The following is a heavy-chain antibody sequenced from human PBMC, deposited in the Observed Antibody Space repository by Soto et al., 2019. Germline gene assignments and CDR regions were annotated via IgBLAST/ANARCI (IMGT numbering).Heavy chain of an antibody. CDR3: AKSSLEYSSSYYFDY. V-gene: IGHV4-61*01. Sequence: SETLSLTCHVSGGSVSSGSYYWSWIRQPPGKVLEWIGYIYYSGSTNYNPSLKSRVTISVDTSKNQFSLKLSSVTAADTAVYDCAKSSLEYSSSYYFDYWGQGTLVTVSS. J-gene: IGHJ4*02. CDR1: GGSVSSGSYY. D-gene: IGHD6-6*01. CDR2: IYYSGST.